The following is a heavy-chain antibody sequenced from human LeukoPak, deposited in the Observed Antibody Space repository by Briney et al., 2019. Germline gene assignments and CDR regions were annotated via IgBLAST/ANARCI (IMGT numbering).Heavy chain of an antibody. V-gene: IGHV4-39*01. CDR3: ARGRARGGPYYSAN. CDR1: GGSTTSSGYC. J-gene: IGHJ4*02. CDR2: VYPSGST. D-gene: IGHD2-15*01. Sequence: SETLSPTCTVAGGSTTSSGYCWGWIRQPPGKGLEWIGSVYPSGSTYYNPSLKSRGTISVDTSKNQFSLKLSSVTAADTAVYYCARGRARGGPYYSANCGQGTLVTVSS.